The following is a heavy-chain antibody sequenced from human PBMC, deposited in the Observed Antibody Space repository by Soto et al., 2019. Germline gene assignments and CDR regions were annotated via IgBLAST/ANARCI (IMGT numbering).Heavy chain of an antibody. D-gene: IGHD3-22*01. V-gene: IGHV4-30-4*01. CDR3: ARLTYYYDSSGENWFDP. Sequence: PSETLSLTCTVSGGSISSGDYYWSWIRQPPGKGLEWIGYIYYSGSTYYNPSLKSRVTISVDTSKNQFSLKLSSVTAADTAVYYCARLTYYYDSSGENWFDPWGQGTLVTVSS. J-gene: IGHJ5*02. CDR2: IYYSGST. CDR1: GGSISSGDYY.